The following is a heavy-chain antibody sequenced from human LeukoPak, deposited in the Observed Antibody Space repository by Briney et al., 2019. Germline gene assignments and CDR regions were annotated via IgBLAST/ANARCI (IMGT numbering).Heavy chain of an antibody. Sequence: GASVKVSCKASGYTFTGYYMHWLRQATGQGLAWMGWINPNSGGTNYAQKFQGRVTMTRDTSISTAYMELSRLRSDDTAVYYCARVAGYYDSSGYVSDYWGQGTLVTVSS. V-gene: IGHV1-2*02. CDR2: INPNSGGT. CDR3: ARVAGYYDSSGYVSDY. D-gene: IGHD3-22*01. J-gene: IGHJ4*02. CDR1: GYTFTGYY.